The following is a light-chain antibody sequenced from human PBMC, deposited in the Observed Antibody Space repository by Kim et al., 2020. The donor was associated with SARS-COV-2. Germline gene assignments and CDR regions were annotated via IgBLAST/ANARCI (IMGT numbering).Light chain of an antibody. CDR2: GAS. CDR3: QQYGSSPRYT. V-gene: IGKV3-20*01. Sequence: SPGERATLSCRASQSVSSSYLAWYQQKPGQAPSLLIYGASSRATGIPDRFSGSGSGTDFTLTISRLEPEDFAVYYCQQYGSSPRYTFGQGTKLEI. J-gene: IGKJ2*01. CDR1: QSVSSSY.